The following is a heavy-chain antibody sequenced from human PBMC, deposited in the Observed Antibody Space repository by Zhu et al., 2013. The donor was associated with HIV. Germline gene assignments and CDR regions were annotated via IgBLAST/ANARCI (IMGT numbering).Heavy chain of an antibody. Sequence: QVQLVQSGAEVKKPGSSVKVSCKASGGTFSSYAISWVRQAPGQGLEWMGGIIPIFGTANYAQKFQGRVTITADESTSTAYMELSSLRSEDTAVYYCARESSTSLGGNYYYYGMDVWGQGTTVTVSS. D-gene: IGHD2-2*01. CDR1: GGTFSSYA. CDR3: ARESSTSLGGNYYYYGMDV. V-gene: IGHV1-69*01. CDR2: IIPIFGTA. J-gene: IGHJ6*02.